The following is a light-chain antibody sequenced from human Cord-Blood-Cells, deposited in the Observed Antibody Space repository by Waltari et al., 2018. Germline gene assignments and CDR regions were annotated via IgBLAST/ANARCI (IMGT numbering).Light chain of an antibody. J-gene: IGLJ3*02. CDR3: CSYAGSSTWV. CDR1: SSDVGSYNF. V-gene: IGLV2-11*01. Sequence: QSALTQPRSVSGSPGQSVTISCTGTSSDVGSYNFVSWYQQHPGKAPKLMIYEGSKRPSGVPDRFSGSKSGNTASLTISGLQAEDEADYYCCSYAGSSTWVFGGGTKLTVL. CDR2: EGS.